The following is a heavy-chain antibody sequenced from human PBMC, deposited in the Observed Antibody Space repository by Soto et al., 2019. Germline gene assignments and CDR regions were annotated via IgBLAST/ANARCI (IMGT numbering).Heavy chain of an antibody. Sequence: QVQLVESGGGVVQPGRSLRLSCAASGFTFSGFGMHWVRHTPGKGLEWLAVISYDGSHKLHADSVQGRFTISRDNYKNTLCLQMNSLISEDTAVYYCEKDLGLDASASYPYHWGQGTLVSVSS. V-gene: IGHV3-30*18. J-gene: IGHJ5*02. D-gene: IGHD3-10*01. CDR2: ISYDGSHK. CDR3: EKDLGLDASASYPYH. CDR1: GFTFSGFG.